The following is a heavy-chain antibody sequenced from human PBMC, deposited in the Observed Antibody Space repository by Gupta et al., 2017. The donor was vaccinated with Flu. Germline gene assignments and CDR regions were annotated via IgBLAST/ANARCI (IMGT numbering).Heavy chain of an antibody. Sequence: GGGLVQPGGSLRLSCAASGFTFSSYAMSWVRQAPGKGLEWVSAISGSGGSTYYADSVKGRFTISRDNSKNTLYLQMNSLRAEDTAVYYCAKHTAAGTGLTYYYYGMDVWGQGTTVTVSS. CDR3: AKHTAAGTGLTYYYYGMDV. J-gene: IGHJ6*02. V-gene: IGHV3-23*01. CDR2: ISGSGGST. D-gene: IGHD6-13*01. CDR1: GFTFSSYA.